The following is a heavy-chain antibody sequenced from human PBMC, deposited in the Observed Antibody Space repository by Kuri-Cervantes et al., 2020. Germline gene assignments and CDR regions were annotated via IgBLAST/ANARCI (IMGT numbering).Heavy chain of an antibody. CDR2: ISYGGSNK. Sequence: GGSLRLSCAASGFTFSSYAMHWVRQAPGKGLEWVAVISYGGSNKYYADSVKGRFTISRDNSKNTLYLQMNSLRAEDTAVYYCAKDLGYCSSTSCYPAEYHMDVWGKGTTVTVSS. J-gene: IGHJ6*03. CDR1: GFTFSSYA. CDR3: AKDLGYCSSTSCYPAEYHMDV. V-gene: IGHV3-30-3*01. D-gene: IGHD2-2*01.